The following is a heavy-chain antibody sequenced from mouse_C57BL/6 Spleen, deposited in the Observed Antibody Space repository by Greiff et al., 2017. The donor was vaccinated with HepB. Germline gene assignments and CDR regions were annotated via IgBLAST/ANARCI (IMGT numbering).Heavy chain of an antibody. V-gene: IGHV1-74*01. CDR2: IHPSDSDT. CDR3: AISNYVRYAMDY. Sequence: QVQLQQPGAELVKPGASVKVSCKASGYTFTSYWMHWVKQRPGQGLEWIGRIHPSDSDTNYNQKFKGKATLTVDKSSSTAYMQLSSLTSEDSAVYYCAISNYVRYAMDYWGQGTSVTVSS. CDR1: GYTFTSYW. J-gene: IGHJ4*01. D-gene: IGHD2-5*01.